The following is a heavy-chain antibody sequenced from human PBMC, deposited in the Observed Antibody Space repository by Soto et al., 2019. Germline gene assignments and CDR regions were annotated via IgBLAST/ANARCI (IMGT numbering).Heavy chain of an antibody. D-gene: IGHD2-15*01. CDR1: GFTFSSYS. V-gene: IGHV3-21*01. J-gene: IGHJ6*03. CDR3: ARDRRPVAATFHYYYYMDV. CDR2: ISSSSSYI. Sequence: GGSLRLSCAASGFTFSSYSMNWVRQAPGKGLEWVSSISSSSSYIYYADSVKGRFTISRDNAKNSLYLQMNSLRAEDTAVYYCARDRRPVAATFHYYYYMDVWGKGTTVTVSS.